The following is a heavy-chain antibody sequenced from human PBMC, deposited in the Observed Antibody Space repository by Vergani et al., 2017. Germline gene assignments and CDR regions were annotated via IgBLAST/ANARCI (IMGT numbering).Heavy chain of an antibody. CDR2: INPSGGST. D-gene: IGHD6-19*01. CDR3: ARAGGGTPVAGDFDY. V-gene: IGHV1-46*01. CDR1: GYTFTSYY. J-gene: IGHJ4*02. Sequence: QVQLVQSGAEVKKPGASVKVSCKASGYTFTSYYMHWVRQAPGQGLEWMGIINPSGGSTSYAQKFQGRVTMTRDTSTSTVYMELSSLRSEDTAVYYCARAGGGTPVAGDFDYWGQGTLVTVSS.